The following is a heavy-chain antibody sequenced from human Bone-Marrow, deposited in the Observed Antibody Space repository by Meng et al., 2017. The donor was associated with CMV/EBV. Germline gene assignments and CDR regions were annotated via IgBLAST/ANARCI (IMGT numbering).Heavy chain of an antibody. V-gene: IGHV3-9*01. Sequence: GGSLRLSCAASGFTFDDYAMHWVRQAPGKGLEWVSGISWNSGSIGYADSVKGRFTISRDNAKNSLYLQMNSLRAEDTALYYCAKGGQLASYYYHGMDVWGQGTTVTVSS. J-gene: IGHJ6*02. CDR3: AKGGQLASYYYHGMDV. CDR1: GFTFDDYA. D-gene: IGHD6-6*01. CDR2: ISWNSGSI.